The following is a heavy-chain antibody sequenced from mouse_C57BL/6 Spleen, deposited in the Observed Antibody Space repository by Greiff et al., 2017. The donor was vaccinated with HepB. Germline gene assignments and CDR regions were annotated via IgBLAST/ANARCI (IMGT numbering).Heavy chain of an antibody. Sequence: QVQLQQPGAELVRPGSSVKLSCKASGYTFTSYWMDWVKQRPGQGLEWIGTIYPSDSETHYNQKFKDKATLTVDKSSSPAYMQLSSLTSEDSAVYYCARTAQAPAWFAYWGQGTLVTVSA. J-gene: IGHJ3*01. V-gene: IGHV1-61*01. CDR2: IYPSDSET. CDR1: GYTFTSYW. D-gene: IGHD3-2*02. CDR3: ARTAQAPAWFAY.